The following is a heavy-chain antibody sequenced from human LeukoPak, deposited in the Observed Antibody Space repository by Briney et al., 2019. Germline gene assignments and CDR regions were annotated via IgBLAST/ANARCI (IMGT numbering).Heavy chain of an antibody. V-gene: IGHV4-34*01. CDR3: ASCEQDV. D-gene: IGHD1/OR15-1a*01. J-gene: IGHJ6*04. CDR2: INHSGNT. Sequence: PSETLSLTCAVYGGAFSGYYWSWIRQPPGKGLEWIGEINHSGNTNYNPSLKSRVTISVDTSKNQFSLKLSSVTAADTAVYYCASCEQDVWGKGTTVTVSS. CDR1: GGAFSGYY.